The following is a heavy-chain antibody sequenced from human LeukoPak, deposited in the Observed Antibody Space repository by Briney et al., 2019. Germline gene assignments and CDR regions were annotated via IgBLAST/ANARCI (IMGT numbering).Heavy chain of an antibody. J-gene: IGHJ6*02. CDR1: GYTLTELS. Sequence: ASVKVSCKVSGYTLTELSMHWVRHAPGKGLEWMGGFDPEDGETIYAQKFQGRVTMTEDTSTDTAYMELSSLRSEDTAVYYCATDSTVATIQTHYYYGMDVWGQGTTVTVSS. CDR3: ATDSTVATIQTHYYYGMDV. D-gene: IGHD5-12*01. V-gene: IGHV1-24*01. CDR2: FDPEDGET.